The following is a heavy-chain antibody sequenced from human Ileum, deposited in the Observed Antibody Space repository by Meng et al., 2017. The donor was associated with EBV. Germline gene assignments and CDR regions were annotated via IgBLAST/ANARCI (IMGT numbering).Heavy chain of an antibody. CDR3: ARRPGSPSSRFDY. CDR2: IYWNDDK. Sequence: QVPLKEFVSTLGKPTQPLTLTRSFSGFSPTSRGVGVGWIRQPPGKALEWLALIYWNDDKRYSPSLKSRLTVTRDTSKNQVVLTLTNVDPVDTATYYCARRPGSPSSRFDYWGQGTLAPSPQ. V-gene: IGHV2-5*01. D-gene: IGHD6-6*01. J-gene: IGHJ4*02. CDR1: GFSPTSRGVG.